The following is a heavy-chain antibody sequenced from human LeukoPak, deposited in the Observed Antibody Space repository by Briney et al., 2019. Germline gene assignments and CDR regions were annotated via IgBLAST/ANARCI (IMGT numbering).Heavy chain of an antibody. D-gene: IGHD3-9*01. V-gene: IGHV3-74*01. CDR2: INSDGSGR. CDR3: ARVIFVGYYGMDV. CDR1: GFTFSGYW. Sequence: GGSLRPSCAASGFTFSGYWMHWVRQTPGKGLVWVSRINSDGSGRIYADSVKGRFTISRDNAKNTLYLQMNSLRAEDTAVYYCARVIFVGYYGMDVWGQGTTVTVSS. J-gene: IGHJ6*02.